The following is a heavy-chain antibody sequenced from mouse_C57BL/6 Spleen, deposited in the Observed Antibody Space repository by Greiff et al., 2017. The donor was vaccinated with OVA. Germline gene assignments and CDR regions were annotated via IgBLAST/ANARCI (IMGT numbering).Heavy chain of an antibody. J-gene: IGHJ4*01. CDR3: ALTGTYYAMDY. CDR1: GFTFSDYG. Sequence: DVMLVESGGGLVKPGGSLKLSCAASGFTFSDYGMHWVRQAPEKGLEWVAYISSGSSTIYYADTVKGRFTISRDNAKNTLFLQMTSLRSEDTAMYYCALTGTYYAMDYWGQGTSVTVSS. D-gene: IGHD4-1*01. V-gene: IGHV5-17*01. CDR2: ISSGSSTI.